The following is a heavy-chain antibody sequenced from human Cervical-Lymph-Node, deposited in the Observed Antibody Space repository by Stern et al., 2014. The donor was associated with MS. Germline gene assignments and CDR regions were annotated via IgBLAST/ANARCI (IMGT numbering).Heavy chain of an antibody. CDR1: GGSISPFY. CDR2: IYYTGRT. Sequence: QLQLQESGPGLVKPSETLSLTCAVSGGSISPFYWSWIRQVPGKGLEWIAYIYYTGRTDYNPSLKSRITISVDTSKNQFSLQLTSVTAADTAIYYCARLHSRLREEFDPWGQGTLVTVSS. D-gene: IGHD1-26*01. CDR3: ARLHSRLREEFDP. V-gene: IGHV4-59*01. J-gene: IGHJ5*02.